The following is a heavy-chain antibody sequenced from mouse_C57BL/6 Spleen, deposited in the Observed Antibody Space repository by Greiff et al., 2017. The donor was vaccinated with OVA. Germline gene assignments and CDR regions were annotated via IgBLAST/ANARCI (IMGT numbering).Heavy chain of an antibody. CDR3: TRDNSRYYAMDC. CDR1: GYTFTDYE. J-gene: IGHJ4*01. CDR2: IDPETGGT. Sequence: QVQLQQSGAELVRPGASVTLSCKASGYTFTDYEMHWVKQTPVHGLEWIGAIDPETGGTAYNQTFKGKAILTADKSSSTAYMELRSLTSEDSAVYYCTRDNSRYYAMDCWGQGASVTVSS. V-gene: IGHV1-15*01. D-gene: IGHD6-1*01.